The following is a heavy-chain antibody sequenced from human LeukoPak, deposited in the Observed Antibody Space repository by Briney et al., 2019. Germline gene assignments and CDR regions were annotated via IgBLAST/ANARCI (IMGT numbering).Heavy chain of an antibody. Sequence: PSETLSLTCTVSGGSISSRSYYWGWIRQPPGKGLEWIGSIYYSGNTYYNPSLKSRVTISIDTSKNQFSLRLSSVTAADTAVYYCARQTGSGLFILPGGQGTLVTVSS. CDR2: IYYSGNT. CDR3: ARQTGSGLFILP. J-gene: IGHJ4*02. V-gene: IGHV4-39*07. CDR1: GGSISSRSYY. D-gene: IGHD3/OR15-3a*01.